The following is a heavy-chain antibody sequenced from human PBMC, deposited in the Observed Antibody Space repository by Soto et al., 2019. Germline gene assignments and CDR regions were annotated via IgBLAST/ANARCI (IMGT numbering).Heavy chain of an antibody. D-gene: IGHD2-21*02. CDR3: VRGDRGGFDL. J-gene: IGHJ3*01. V-gene: IGHV3-74*01. CDR2: IHSDGSKT. CDR1: GFTFNYYW. Sequence: PGGSLRLCCAASGFTFNYYWMHWVRQAPGQGLVWVSHIHSDGSKTTYADSVKGRFTISRDNAKNTLYLQMNSLRAEDTAVYYCVRGDRGGFDLWGQGTAVTVSS.